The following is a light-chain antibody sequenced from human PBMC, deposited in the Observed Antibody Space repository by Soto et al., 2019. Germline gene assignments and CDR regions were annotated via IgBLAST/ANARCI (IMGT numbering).Light chain of an antibody. Sequence: DIQMTQSPSSLSASIGDRVTISCRASQGISNDLAWYQQKPGKVPYLLIYAASTSHSGVPSRFRGSGSGTDFPITISSLQPEDVATYYRQNYNSAPRTFGQGTKVDIK. CDR3: QNYNSAPRT. V-gene: IGKV1-27*01. J-gene: IGKJ1*01. CDR2: AAS. CDR1: QGISND.